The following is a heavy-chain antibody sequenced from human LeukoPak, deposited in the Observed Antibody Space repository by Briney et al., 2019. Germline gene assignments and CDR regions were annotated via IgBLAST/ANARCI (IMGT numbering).Heavy chain of an antibody. D-gene: IGHD6-13*01. J-gene: IGHJ6*03. CDR2: IRYDGSNK. CDR1: GFTFSSYG. Sequence: GGSLRLSCAASGFTFSSYGMHWVRQAPGKGLEWVAFIRYDGSNKYYADSVKGRFTISRDDSKNTLYLQMNSLRAEDTAVYYCAKDRRQLNYYYYYMDVWGKGTTVTVSS. CDR3: AKDRRQLNYYYYYMDV. V-gene: IGHV3-30*02.